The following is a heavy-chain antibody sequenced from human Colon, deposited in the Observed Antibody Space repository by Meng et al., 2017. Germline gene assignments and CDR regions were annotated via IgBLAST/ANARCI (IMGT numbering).Heavy chain of an antibody. CDR3: ARDPGVVPGSNYFDY. V-gene: IGHV1-3*01. Sequence: LVQSGDVVKTRGAVWKVFFKASRYSFTSYIMQLVRLAAGQRLEWRERINLGNGNTKYSQRVQGRVTITWDTSANTAYMELSSLRSEDTAVYYCARDPGVVPGSNYFDYWGQGTLVTVSS. J-gene: IGHJ4*02. D-gene: IGHD2-15*01. CDR2: INLGNGNT. CDR1: RYSFTSYI.